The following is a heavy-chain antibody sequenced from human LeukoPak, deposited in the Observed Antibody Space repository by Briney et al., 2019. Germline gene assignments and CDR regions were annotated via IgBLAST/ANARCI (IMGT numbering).Heavy chain of an antibody. V-gene: IGHV1-3*01. CDR1: GYTFTSYA. Sequence: ASVKVSCKASGYTFTSYAMHWVRQAPGQRLEWMGWINAGNGNTKYSQKFQGRVTITRDTSASTAYMELSSLRSEDTAVYYCARDLNGIAVAGPDYWGQGTLVTVSS. CDR2: INAGNGNT. CDR3: ARDLNGIAVAGPDY. D-gene: IGHD6-19*01. J-gene: IGHJ4*02.